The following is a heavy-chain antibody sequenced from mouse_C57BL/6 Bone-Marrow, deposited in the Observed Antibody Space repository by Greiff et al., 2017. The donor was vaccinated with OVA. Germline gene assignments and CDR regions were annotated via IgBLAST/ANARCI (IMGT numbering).Heavy chain of an antibody. V-gene: IGHV5-17*01. J-gene: IGHJ4*01. CDR3: ARPYYSNYSYYAMDY. CDR1: GFTFSDYG. Sequence: EVQRVESGGGLVKPGGSLKLSCAASGFTFSDYGMHWVRQAPEKGLEWVAYISSGSSTIYYADTVKGRFTISRDNAKNTLFLQMTSLRSEDTAMYYCARPYYSNYSYYAMDYWGQGTSVTVSS. D-gene: IGHD2-5*01. CDR2: ISSGSSTI.